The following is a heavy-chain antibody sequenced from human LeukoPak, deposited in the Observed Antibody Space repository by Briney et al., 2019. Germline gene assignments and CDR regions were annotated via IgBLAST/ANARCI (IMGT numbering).Heavy chain of an antibody. J-gene: IGHJ4*02. CDR2: INSDGSST. V-gene: IGHV3-74*01. CDR3: ARDRYYDSSGYIGY. CDR1: GFTFSSYW. D-gene: IGHD3-22*01. Sequence: GGSLRLSCAASGFTFSSYWMHWVRQAPGKGLVWVSRINSDGSSTSYADSVKGRFTISRDNAKNSLYLQMNSLRAEDTAMYYCARDRYYDSSGYIGYWGQGTLVTVSS.